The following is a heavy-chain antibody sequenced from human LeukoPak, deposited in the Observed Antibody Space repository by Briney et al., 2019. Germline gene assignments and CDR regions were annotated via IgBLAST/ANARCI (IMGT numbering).Heavy chain of an antibody. J-gene: IGHJ4*02. D-gene: IGHD3-22*01. CDR1: GFTFSSYA. CDR2: ISGSGGST. CDR3: AKARYYYDSSGYFDY. V-gene: IGHV3-23*01. Sequence: GGSLRLSCAASGFTFSSYAMSWVRQAPGKGLEWVSAISGSGGSTYYADSVKGRFTISRDNFKNTLYLQMNCLRAEDTAVYYCAKARYYYDSSGYFDYWGQGTLVTVSS.